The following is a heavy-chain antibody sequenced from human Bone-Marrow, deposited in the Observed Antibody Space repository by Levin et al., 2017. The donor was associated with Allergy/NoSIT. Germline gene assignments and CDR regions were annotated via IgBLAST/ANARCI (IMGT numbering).Heavy chain of an antibody. CDR1: GFTFSKSA. CDR3: AKEGIFGAVN. D-gene: IGHD3-16*01. J-gene: IGHJ4*02. CDR2: ISGSSDGP. Sequence: GESLKISCAASGFTFSKSALTWVRQARGKGLEWVSAISGSSDGPSYAASVKGRFTISRDNSNNTLYLQMNGLRADDTAVYYCAKEGIFGAVNWGQGTLVIVSS. V-gene: IGHV3-23*01.